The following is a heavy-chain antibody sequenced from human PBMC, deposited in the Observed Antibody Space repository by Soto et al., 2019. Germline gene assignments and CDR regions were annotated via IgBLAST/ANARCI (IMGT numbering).Heavy chain of an antibody. J-gene: IGHJ4*01. D-gene: IGHD3-22*01. Sequence: SGKVSCKASGCTFSSYAISWVRQAPGQGLEWMGGIIPIFGTANYAQKFQGRVTITADESTSTAYMELSSLRSEDTAVYYCARELGYYYDSRGDYPFDYWGHGTLVPVSS. CDR3: ARELGYYYDSRGDYPFDY. CDR2: IIPIFGTA. V-gene: IGHV1-69*13. CDR1: GCTFSSYA.